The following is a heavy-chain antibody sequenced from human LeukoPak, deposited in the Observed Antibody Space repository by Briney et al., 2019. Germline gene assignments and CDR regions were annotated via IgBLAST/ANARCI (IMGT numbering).Heavy chain of an antibody. Sequence: GASVTVSCKASGYTFTSYDINWVRQAPGQGLAWMGWMNPNSGNTGYAQKFQGRVTMTRNTSISTAYMELSSLRSEDTAVYYCARGIRSPYYDFWSGYKYYYYGMDVWGQGTTVTASS. CDR2: MNPNSGNT. CDR3: ARGIRSPYYDFWSGYKYYYYGMDV. J-gene: IGHJ6*02. V-gene: IGHV1-8*01. CDR1: GYTFTSYD. D-gene: IGHD3-3*01.